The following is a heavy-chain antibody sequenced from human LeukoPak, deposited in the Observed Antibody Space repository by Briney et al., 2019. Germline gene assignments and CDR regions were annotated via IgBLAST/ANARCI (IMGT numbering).Heavy chain of an antibody. CDR3: ARSSERKYYFDY. Sequence: SGGSLRLSCAASGFTFTSYAMSWVRQAPGEGLEWVSVISGSGGSTYYADSVKGRFTISRDNSKNTLYLQMNSLRAEDTAVYYCARSSERKYYFDYWGQGTLVTVSS. V-gene: IGHV3-23*01. CDR1: GFTFTSYA. J-gene: IGHJ4*02. CDR2: ISGSGGST. D-gene: IGHD3-22*01.